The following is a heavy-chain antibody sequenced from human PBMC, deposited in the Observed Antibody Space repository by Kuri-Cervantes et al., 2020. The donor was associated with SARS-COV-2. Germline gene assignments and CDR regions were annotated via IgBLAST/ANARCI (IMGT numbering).Heavy chain of an antibody. CDR1: GFTFSSYA. CDR2: ISYDGSNK. J-gene: IGHJ4*02. Sequence: LSLTCAASGFTFSSYAMHWVRQAPGKGLEWVAVISYDGSNKYYADSVKGRFTISRDNAKNSLYLQMNSLRAEDTAVYYCAVLDYGGALRFSDSWGQGALVTVSS. V-gene: IGHV3-30*07. D-gene: IGHD4-23*01. CDR3: AVLDYGGALRFSDS.